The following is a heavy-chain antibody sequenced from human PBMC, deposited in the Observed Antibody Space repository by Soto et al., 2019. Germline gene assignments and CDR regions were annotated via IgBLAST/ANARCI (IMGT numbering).Heavy chain of an antibody. V-gene: IGHV1-3*05. Sequence: QVQVVQSGAEEKKPGASVKVSCTASGYTFTGYAMHWVRQAPGQRLEWMGRINAGNGNTKYSQKFQGRVTITRDTSASTAYMELSSLRSEDTAVYYCARAVAVAADFDYWGQGTLVTVSS. CDR2: INAGNGNT. CDR1: GYTFTGYA. CDR3: ARAVAVAADFDY. J-gene: IGHJ4*02. D-gene: IGHD6-19*01.